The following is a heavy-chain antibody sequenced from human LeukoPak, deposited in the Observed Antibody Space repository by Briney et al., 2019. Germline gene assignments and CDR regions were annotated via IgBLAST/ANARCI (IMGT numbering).Heavy chain of an antibody. V-gene: IGHV3-30*03. CDR1: GFTFSSYG. CDR2: ISYDGSNK. J-gene: IGHJ4*02. D-gene: IGHD3-10*01. Sequence: GRSLRLSCAASGFTFSSYGMHWVRQAPGKGLEGVAVISYDGSNKYYADSVKGRFTISRDNSKNTLYLQMNSRRAEDTAVYYCAGGSGSRYYFDYWGQGTLVTVSS. CDR3: AGGSGSRYYFDY.